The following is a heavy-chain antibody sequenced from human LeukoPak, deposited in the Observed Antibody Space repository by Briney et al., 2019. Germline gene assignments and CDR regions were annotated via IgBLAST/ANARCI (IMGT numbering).Heavy chain of an antibody. Sequence: GGALTLSCPASRFTVNSNYMSWVRPATGTGREWVSVFYSGGSTYYADSGKGRFTISRDNSKNTLYLQMNSLRAEDTAVYYCARYGNYGDYVDYWGQGTLVNVSS. CDR3: ARYGNYGDYVDY. CDR2: FYSGGST. V-gene: IGHV3-53*01. J-gene: IGHJ4*02. CDR1: RFTVNSNY. D-gene: IGHD4-17*01.